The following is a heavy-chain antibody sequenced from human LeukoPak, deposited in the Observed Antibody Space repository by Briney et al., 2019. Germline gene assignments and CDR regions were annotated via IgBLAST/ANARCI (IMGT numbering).Heavy chain of an antibody. D-gene: IGHD4-11*01. J-gene: IGHJ3*02. CDR3: AKASDYSNRKGAFDI. Sequence: GGSLRLSCAASGFTFSTYSMNWVRQAPGKGLEWVSSISSGSTFIYYADSVKGRFTISRDNAKNSLYMQMNSLRVEDTALYYCAKASDYSNRKGAFDIWGQGTMVTVSS. CDR2: ISSGSTFI. CDR1: GFTFSTYS. V-gene: IGHV3-21*04.